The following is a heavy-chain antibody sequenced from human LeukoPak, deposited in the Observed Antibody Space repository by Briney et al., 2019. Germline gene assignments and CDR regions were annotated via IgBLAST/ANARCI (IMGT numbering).Heavy chain of an antibody. CDR2: ISYDGSNK. Sequence: QPGRSLRLSCAASGFTFSSYGMHWVRQAPGKGLEWVAVISYDGSNKYYADSVKGRFTISRDNSKNTLYLQMNSLRAEDTAVYYCAKAQYDSSGRTIDYWGQGTLVTVSS. CDR1: GFTFSSYG. D-gene: IGHD3-22*01. V-gene: IGHV3-30*18. CDR3: AKAQYDSSGRTIDY. J-gene: IGHJ4*02.